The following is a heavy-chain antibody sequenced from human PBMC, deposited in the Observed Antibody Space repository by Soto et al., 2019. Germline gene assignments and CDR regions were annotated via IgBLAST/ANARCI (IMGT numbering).Heavy chain of an antibody. CDR2: IWYDGSNK. CDR3: AREPVYGDRYYFDY. D-gene: IGHD4-17*01. V-gene: IGHV3-33*01. Sequence: PGGSLRLSCAASGFTFSSYGMHWVRQAPGKGLEWVAVIWYDGSNKYYADSVKGRFTISRDNSKNTLYLRMNSLRAEDTAVYYCAREPVYGDRYYFDYWGQGTLVTVSS. CDR1: GFTFSSYG. J-gene: IGHJ4*02.